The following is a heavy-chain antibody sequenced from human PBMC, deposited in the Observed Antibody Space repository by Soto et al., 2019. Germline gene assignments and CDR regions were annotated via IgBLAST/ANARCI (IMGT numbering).Heavy chain of an antibody. J-gene: IGHJ6*02. V-gene: IGHV1-46*01. CDR3: ARDRPRIAVAGKAGGMDV. D-gene: IGHD6-19*01. Sequence: AQKFQGRVTMTRDTSTSTVYMELSSLRSEDTAVYCCARDRPRIAVAGKAGGMDVWGQGTTVTVSS.